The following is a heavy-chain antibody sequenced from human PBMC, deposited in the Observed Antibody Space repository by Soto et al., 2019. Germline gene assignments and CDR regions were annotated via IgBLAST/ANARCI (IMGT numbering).Heavy chain of an antibody. CDR1: GFTFSSYS. CDR2: ISSSSSTI. J-gene: IGHJ6*02. CDR3: ARGSSSSLYYYYYGMDV. Sequence: GGSLRLSCAASGFTFSSYSMNWVRQAPGKGLEWVSYISSSSSTIYYADSVKGRFTISRDNAKNSLYLQMNSLRDEDTAVYYCARGSSSSLYYYYYGMDVWGQGTTVTVSS. V-gene: IGHV3-48*02. D-gene: IGHD6-13*01.